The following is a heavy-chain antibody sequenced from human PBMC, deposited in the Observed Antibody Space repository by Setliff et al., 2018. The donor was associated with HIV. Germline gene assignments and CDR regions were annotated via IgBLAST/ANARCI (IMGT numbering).Heavy chain of an antibody. V-gene: IGHV4-28*05. CDR2: ISNSGKI. J-gene: IGHJ3*02. CDR1: GYSISTNEW. D-gene: IGHD4-17*01. Sequence: PSETLSLTCAVSGYSISTNEWWGWIRQPPGKGLAWIGYISNSGKIYYDPSLNSRVTLSADTSKNQLSLKLTSVTAEDTGVYYCARTVPHGAAQDAFDIWGQGTVVTVSS. CDR3: ARTVPHGAAQDAFDI.